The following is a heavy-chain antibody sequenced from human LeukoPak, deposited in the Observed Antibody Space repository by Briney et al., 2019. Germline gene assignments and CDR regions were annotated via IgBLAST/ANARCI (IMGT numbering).Heavy chain of an antibody. CDR2: IDPDGTET. V-gene: IGHV3-74*01. J-gene: IGHJ4*02. Sequence: GGSLRLSCAASGFMFSSYWMHWVRLGPGKGLVWVSCIDPDGTETTYADSVKGRLTISRDNAKNTVFLQMNNLTAEDTAVYYCTRAYDSGTYSTFDYWGQGALVTVSS. CDR1: GFMFSSYW. CDR3: TRAYDSGTYSTFDY. D-gene: IGHD3-10*01.